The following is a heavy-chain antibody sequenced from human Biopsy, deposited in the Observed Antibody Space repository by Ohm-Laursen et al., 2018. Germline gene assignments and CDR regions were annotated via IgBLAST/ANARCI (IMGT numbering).Heavy chain of an antibody. CDR1: GGTFSNYG. V-gene: IGHV1-69*06. D-gene: IGHD3-9*01. Sequence: SSVKVSCKAPGGTFSNYGVNWVRHAPGQGLESLGGNIPILGTGNYAQKFQDRVTVAADTSTSTATMELRSLRSDDTAVYYCATKLTGYFHHWGQGTLVIVSS. J-gene: IGHJ1*01. CDR3: ATKLTGYFHH. CDR2: NIPILGTG.